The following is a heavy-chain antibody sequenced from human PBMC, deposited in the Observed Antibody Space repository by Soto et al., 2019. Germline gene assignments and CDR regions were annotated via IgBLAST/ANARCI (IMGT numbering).Heavy chain of an antibody. CDR1: GGSIRSSTYY. J-gene: IGHJ4*02. D-gene: IGHD2-15*01. Sequence: SETLSLTCTVSGGSIRSSTYYWGWIRQPPGKGLEWIGSIYYSGSTHNTPSLKSRVTMSVDTYTNQFSLKLTSVTAADTAAYYGGREKIIGLFAYWGQGTLVPVSS. CDR2: IYYSGST. CDR3: GREKIIGLFAY. V-gene: IGHV4-39*02.